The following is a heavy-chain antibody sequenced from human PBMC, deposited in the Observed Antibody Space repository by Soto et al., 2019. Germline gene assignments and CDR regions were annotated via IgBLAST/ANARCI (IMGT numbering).Heavy chain of an antibody. CDR3: ARGVRGVLDY. V-gene: IGHV3-33*01. Sequence: EGSFRPSWRETGGTLRNFEMHSVRQAPGKGLEWVTVISNDENIKQDSVRGRFAIARDNSKNTLYLQLTSLRAEDTAIYYCARGVRGVLDYWGQGALVTVSS. J-gene: IGHJ4*02. CDR1: GGTLRNFE. CDR2: ISNDENIK. D-gene: IGHD5-12*01.